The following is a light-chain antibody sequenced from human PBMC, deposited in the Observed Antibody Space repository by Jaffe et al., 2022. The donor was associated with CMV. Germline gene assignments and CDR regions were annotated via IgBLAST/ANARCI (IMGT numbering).Light chain of an antibody. CDR2: DAS. V-gene: IGKV3-11*01. J-gene: IGKJ2*01. Sequence: EIVLTQSPATLSLSPGERATLSCRASQSVSNYLAWYQQKAGQAPRLLIYDASNRATGIPARFSGRGSGTDFTLTISSLEPEDFTVYYCQHRSSWPLYTFGQGTKLEIK. CDR3: QHRSSWPLYT. CDR1: QSVSNY.